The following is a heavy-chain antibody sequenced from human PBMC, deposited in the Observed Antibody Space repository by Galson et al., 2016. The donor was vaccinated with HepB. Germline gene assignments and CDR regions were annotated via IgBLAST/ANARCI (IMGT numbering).Heavy chain of an antibody. J-gene: IGHJ4*01. CDR2: ITPSNGSA. D-gene: IGHD5-24*01. V-gene: IGHV1-45*02. CDR3: VGGYNEVGDY. Sequence: SVKVSCKASGYTFTYRYLHWVRQAPGQTLEWMGWITPSNGSANYAQKFKDRVTFTRDTSMSTGYMELSRLRSEDTAIYYCVGGYNEVGDYWGHGTLVTVSS. CDR1: GYTFTYRY.